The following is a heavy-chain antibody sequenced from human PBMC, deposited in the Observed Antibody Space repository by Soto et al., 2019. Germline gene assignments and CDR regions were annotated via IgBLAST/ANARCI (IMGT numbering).Heavy chain of an antibody. V-gene: IGHV3-30*02. D-gene: IGHD6-13*01. CDR2: IWYDGSNK. Sequence: GGSLRLSCAASGVTFSSYGMHWVRQAPGKGLEWVAVIWYDGSNKYYADSVKGRLTISRDNSKSILYLQMNSLRAEDTALYYCAAAFLAAEIDFWGHGTLVTVSS. CDR3: AAAFLAAEIDF. CDR1: GVTFSSYG. J-gene: IGHJ4*01.